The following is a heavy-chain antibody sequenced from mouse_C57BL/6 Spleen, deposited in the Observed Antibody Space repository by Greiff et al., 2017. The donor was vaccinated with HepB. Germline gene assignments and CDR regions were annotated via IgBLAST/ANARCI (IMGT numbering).Heavy chain of an antibody. Sequence: DVQLVESGGGLVQPGGSLKLSCAASGFTFSDYYMYWVRQTPEKRLEWVAYISNGGGSTYYPDTVKGRFTISRDNAKNTLYLQMSRLKSEDTAMYYCARSGWFFYAMDYWGQGTSVTVSS. V-gene: IGHV5-12*01. CDR3: ARSGWFFYAMDY. J-gene: IGHJ4*01. CDR1: GFTFSDYY. D-gene: IGHD2-3*01. CDR2: ISNGGGST.